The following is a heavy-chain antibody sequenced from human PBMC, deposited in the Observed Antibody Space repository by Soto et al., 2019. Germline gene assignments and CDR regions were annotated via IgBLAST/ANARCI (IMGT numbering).Heavy chain of an antibody. D-gene: IGHD3-10*01. CDR3: PRDPGR. CDR1: GGSISSGGYS. V-gene: IGHV4-30-2*01. CDR2: IYHSGST. J-gene: IGHJ4*02. Sequence: QLQLQESGSGLVKPSQTLSLTCAVSGGSISSGGYSWSWIRQPPGKGLEWIGYIYHSGSTYYNPSLKGRSTTSGDRSKYHFPRNLGSVPPAATAGYSCPRDPGRWGKGPLVTVPS.